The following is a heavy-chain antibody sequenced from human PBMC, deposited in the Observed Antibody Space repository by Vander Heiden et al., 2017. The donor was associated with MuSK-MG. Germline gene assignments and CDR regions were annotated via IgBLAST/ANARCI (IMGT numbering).Heavy chain of an antibody. V-gene: IGHV4-34*01. D-gene: IGHD2-2*01. CDR2: INHSGST. CDR3: ARGEDIVVVPAAMRFSWFDP. CDR1: GGSFSGYY. J-gene: IGHJ5*02. Sequence: QVQLPQWGPGLLKPSETLSLTCAVYGGSFSGYYWGWIRQPPGKGLEWIGEINHSGSTNYNPSLKSRVTISVDTSKNQFSLKLSSVTAADTAVYYCARGEDIVVVPAAMRFSWFDPWGQGTLVTVSS.